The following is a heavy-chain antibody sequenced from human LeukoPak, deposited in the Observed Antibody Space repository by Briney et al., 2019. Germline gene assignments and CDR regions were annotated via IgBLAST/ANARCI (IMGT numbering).Heavy chain of an antibody. D-gene: IGHD6-19*01. J-gene: IGHJ4*02. CDR1: GFTVSSNY. Sequence: GGSLRLSCAASGFTVSSNYMSWVRQAPGKGLEWVSVIYSGGSTYYADSVKGRFTISRDNSKNTLYLQMNSLRAEDTAVCYCARVLQSGCVDYWGQGTLVTVSS. V-gene: IGHV3-66*02. CDR2: IYSGGST. CDR3: ARVLQSGCVDY.